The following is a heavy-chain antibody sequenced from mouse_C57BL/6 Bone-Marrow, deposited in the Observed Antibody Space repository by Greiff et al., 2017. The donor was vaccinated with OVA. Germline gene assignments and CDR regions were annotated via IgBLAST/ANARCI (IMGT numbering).Heavy chain of an antibody. D-gene: IGHD1-1*01. CDR2: ILPGSGST. CDR1: GYTFTGYW. J-gene: IGHJ2*01. Sequence: VQLVESGAELMKPGASVKLSCKATGYTFTGYWIEWVKQRPGHGLEWIGEILPGSGSTNYNEKFKGKATFTADTSSNPAYLQLSSLTTEDSAIFYCARRYYGSSYFDYWGQGTTLTVSS. CDR3: ARRYYGSSYFDY. V-gene: IGHV1-9*01.